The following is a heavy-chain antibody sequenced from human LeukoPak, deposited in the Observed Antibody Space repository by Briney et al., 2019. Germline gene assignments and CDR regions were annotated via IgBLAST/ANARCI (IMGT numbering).Heavy chain of an antibody. V-gene: IGHV4-59*01. D-gene: IGHD4-11*01. J-gene: IGHJ6*03. CDR3: ARDYSTPTSYYYYYMDV. CDR2: IYYSGST. CDR1: GGSISSYY. Sequence: PSETLSLTCTVSGGSISSYYWSWIRQPPGKGLEWIGYIYYSGSTNYNPSLKSRVTISVDTSKNQFSLKLSSVTAADTAVYYCARDYSTPTSYYYYYMDVWGKGTTVTVSS.